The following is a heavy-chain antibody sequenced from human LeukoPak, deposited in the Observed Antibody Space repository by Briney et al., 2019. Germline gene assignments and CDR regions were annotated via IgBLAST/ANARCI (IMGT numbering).Heavy chain of an antibody. D-gene: IGHD3-22*01. CDR2: IYYSGST. CDR1: GGSISSYY. CDR3: GRGSPYYFDSSGYSAEYFHF. Sequence: SETLSLTCTVSGGSISSYYWSWIRQPPGKGLEWIGSIYYSGSTYYNPSLKSRVTISVDTSKNQFSLRLSSVTAADTAVYYCGRGSPYYFDSSGYSAEYFHFWGQGTLVTVSS. J-gene: IGHJ1*01. V-gene: IGHV4-59*01.